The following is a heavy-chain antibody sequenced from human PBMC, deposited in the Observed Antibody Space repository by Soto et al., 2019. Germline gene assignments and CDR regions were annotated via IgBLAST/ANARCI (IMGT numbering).Heavy chain of an antibody. V-gene: IGHV3-33*01. CDR1: GVTFNTYD. D-gene: IGHD6-13*01. CDR2: IWYDGSNQ. Sequence: QVQLVESGGGVDQPGRSLRLSCTASGVTFNTYDMHWVRQAPGKGLEWVAAIWYDGSNQYYADSVKGRLTVSRDNAKNTLYLQMNSLRADDTAVYYCERAYSSTWYNGMDVWGQGTTVTVS. CDR3: ERAYSSTWYNGMDV. J-gene: IGHJ6*02.